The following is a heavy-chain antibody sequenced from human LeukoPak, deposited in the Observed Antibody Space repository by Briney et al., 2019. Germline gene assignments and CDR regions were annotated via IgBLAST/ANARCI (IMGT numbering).Heavy chain of an antibody. D-gene: IGHD5-18*01. Sequence: PSETLSLTCTVSGGSISSSSYYWGWIRQPPGKGLEWIGSIYYSGSTYYNPSLKSRVTISVDTSKNQFSLKLSSVTAADTAVYYCAATYSYGLGPRFDYWGQGTLVTVSS. CDR1: GGSISSSSYY. V-gene: IGHV4-39*01. J-gene: IGHJ4*02. CDR3: AATYSYGLGPRFDY. CDR2: IYYSGST.